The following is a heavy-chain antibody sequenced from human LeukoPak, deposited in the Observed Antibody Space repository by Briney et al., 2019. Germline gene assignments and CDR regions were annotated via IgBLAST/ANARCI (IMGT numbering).Heavy chain of an antibody. J-gene: IGHJ5*02. V-gene: IGHV4-59*01. CDR3: ARDRTAAGNYNWFDP. D-gene: IGHD6-13*01. Sequence: SETLSLTCTVSGGSISSYYWSWIRQPPGKGLEWIGYIYYSGSTNYNPSLKSRVTISVDTSKNQFSLKLSSVTAADTAVYYCARDRTAAGNYNWFDPWGQGTLVTVSS. CDR1: GGSISSYY. CDR2: IYYSGST.